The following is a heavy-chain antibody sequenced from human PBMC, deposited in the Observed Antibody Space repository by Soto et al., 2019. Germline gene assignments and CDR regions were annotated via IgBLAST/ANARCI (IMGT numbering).Heavy chain of an antibody. V-gene: IGHV1-69*01. CDR3: AGSITMVRGVKNYYYYGMDV. Sequence: QVQLVQSGAEVKKPGSSVKVSCKASGGTFSSYAISWVRQAPGQGLEWMGGIIPIFGTANYAQKFQGRVTMTADESTSTAYMELSSLRSEDTAVYYCAGSITMVRGVKNYYYYGMDVWGQGTTVTVSS. CDR2: IIPIFGTA. D-gene: IGHD3-10*01. J-gene: IGHJ6*02. CDR1: GGTFSSYA.